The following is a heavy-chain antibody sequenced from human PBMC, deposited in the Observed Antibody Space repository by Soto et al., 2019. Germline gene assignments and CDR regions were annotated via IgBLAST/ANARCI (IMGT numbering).Heavy chain of an antibody. CDR3: AKDHDRHTANRFDP. D-gene: IGHD3-9*01. CDR2: ISGSGGST. V-gene: IGHV3-23*01. J-gene: IGHJ5*02. Sequence: EVQLLESGGGLVQPGGSLRLSCAASGFTFSSYAMSWVRQAPGKGLEWVSAISGSGGSTYYADSLKGRFTISRDNTKNTLYLQMNSLRAEDTAVYYCAKDHDRHTANRFDPWGQGTLVTVSS. CDR1: GFTFSSYA.